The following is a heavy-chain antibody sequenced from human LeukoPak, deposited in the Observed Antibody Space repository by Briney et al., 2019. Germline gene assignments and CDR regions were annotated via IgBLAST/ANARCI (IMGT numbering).Heavy chain of an antibody. CDR3: ARLPGDFWSAYYADS. V-gene: IGHV4-38-2*02. CDR1: GYSITSGYF. D-gene: IGHD3-3*01. J-gene: IGHJ4*02. Sequence: SSETLSLTCTVSGYSITSGYFWGWIRQPPGKGLELIGTIYHGGSSHSHPSLQSRVTISVDTSKNQFSLKLISMTAADTAVYYCARLPGDFWSAYYADSWGQGTLVTVSS. CDR2: IYHGGSS.